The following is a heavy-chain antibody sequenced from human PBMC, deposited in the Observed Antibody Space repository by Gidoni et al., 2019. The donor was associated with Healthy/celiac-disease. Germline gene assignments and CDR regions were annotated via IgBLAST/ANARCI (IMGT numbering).Heavy chain of an antibody. Sequence: QLQLQESGPGLVKPSETLSLTCTVSGGSLSSSSYYWGWIRQPPGKGLEWIGSIYYSGSTYYNPSLKSRVTISVDTSKNQFSLKLSSVTAADTAVYYCARVRQRITMIVVVIPGAFDIWGQGTMVTVSS. D-gene: IGHD3-22*01. CDR1: GGSLSSSSYY. CDR2: IYYSGST. V-gene: IGHV4-39*01. J-gene: IGHJ3*02. CDR3: ARVRQRITMIVVVIPGAFDI.